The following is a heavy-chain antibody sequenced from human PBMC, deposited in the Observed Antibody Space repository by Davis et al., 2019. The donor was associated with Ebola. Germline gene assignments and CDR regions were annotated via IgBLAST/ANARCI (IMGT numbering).Heavy chain of an antibody. CDR2: INPDSGGT. J-gene: IGHJ4*02. CDR1: GYTFTGYF. V-gene: IGHV1-2*06. CDR3: ARDTRYSGSYSLF. Sequence: AASVKVSCKASGYTFTGYFIHWVRQAPGQGLEWMGHINPDSGGTNYAQKFQGRVTMTRDTSITTAYMELTRLRSDDTAVYYCARDTRYSGSYSLFWGQGTLVNVSS. D-gene: IGHD1-26*01.